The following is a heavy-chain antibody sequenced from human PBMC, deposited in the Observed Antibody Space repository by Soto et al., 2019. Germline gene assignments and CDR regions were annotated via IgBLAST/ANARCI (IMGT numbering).Heavy chain of an antibody. D-gene: IGHD6-13*01. V-gene: IGHV5-10-1*01. CDR1: WYRFTSYW. CDR2: IDPSDSYT. Sequence: EPLKTSLQCSWYRFTSYWISWVLQMPGKGLEWMGRIDPSDSYTNYSPSFQGHVTISADKSISTAYLQWSSLKASDTTMYYCARRSSIAAAGFGMDVWGQGTTVTVSS. J-gene: IGHJ6*02. CDR3: ARRSSIAAAGFGMDV.